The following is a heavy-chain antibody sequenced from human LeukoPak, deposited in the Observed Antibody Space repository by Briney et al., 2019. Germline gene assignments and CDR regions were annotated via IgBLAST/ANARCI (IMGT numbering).Heavy chain of an antibody. CDR1: GYTFTIYA. CDR3: ARGLILKWLLLTYYYYGMDV. J-gene: IGHJ6*02. V-gene: IGHV1-3*01. Sequence: GASVKVSCKASGYTFTIYAMHWVRQAPGQRLEWMGWINAGNGNTKYSQKFQGRVTITRDTSASTAYMELSSLRSEDTAVYYCARGLILKWLLLTYYYYGMDVWGQGTTVTVSS. D-gene: IGHD3-3*01. CDR2: INAGNGNT.